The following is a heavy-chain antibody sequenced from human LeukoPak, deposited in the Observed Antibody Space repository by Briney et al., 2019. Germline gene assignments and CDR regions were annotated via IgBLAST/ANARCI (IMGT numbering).Heavy chain of an antibody. CDR3: AKDLDSSGNDAFDI. J-gene: IGHJ3*02. CDR2: ISWNSGSI. CDR1: GFTFDDYA. V-gene: IGHV3-9*03. Sequence: GGSLRLSCAASGFTFDDYAMHWVRQAPGKCLEWVSGISWNSGSIGYADSVKGRFTISRDNAKNSLYLQMNSLRAEDMALYYCAKDLDSSGNDAFDIWGQGTMVTVSS. D-gene: IGHD3-22*01.